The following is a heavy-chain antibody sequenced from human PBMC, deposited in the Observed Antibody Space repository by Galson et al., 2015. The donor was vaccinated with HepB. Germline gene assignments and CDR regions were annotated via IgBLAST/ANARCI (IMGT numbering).Heavy chain of an antibody. CDR2: ISTNTGNP. CDR1: GYTFNSHS. J-gene: IGHJ5*02. V-gene: IGHV7-4-1*02. Sequence: SVKVSCKASGYTFNSHSINWVRQAPGQGLEWMGWISTNTGNPTYAQGFTGRFVFSLDTSVGTIYLQINSLKTEDTAIYYCTRDSWLGQQPSFDPWGQGTLVTVSS. CDR3: TRDSWLGQQPSFDP. D-gene: IGHD6-13*01.